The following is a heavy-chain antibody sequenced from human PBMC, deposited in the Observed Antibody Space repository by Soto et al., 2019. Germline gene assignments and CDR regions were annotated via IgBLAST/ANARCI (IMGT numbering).Heavy chain of an antibody. CDR3: ARVPSPFDYYYAMDV. V-gene: IGHV4-59*08. Sequence: SETLSLTCIVSGGSITSYHWSWIRQFPGKGLEWIAYTSYTGNTYYNPSLKSRLTMSLDTSQNQFSLRLASVTDADSAVYYCARVPSPFDYYYAMDVWGQGTTVTVSS. D-gene: IGHD3-16*01. CDR1: GGSITSYH. J-gene: IGHJ6*02. CDR2: TSYTGNT.